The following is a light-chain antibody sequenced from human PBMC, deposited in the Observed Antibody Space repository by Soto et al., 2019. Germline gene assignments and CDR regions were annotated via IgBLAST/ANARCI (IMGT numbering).Light chain of an antibody. CDR3: SSYAGSSSWV. V-gene: IGLV2-23*01. CDR2: EGS. CDR1: SSDVGNYNL. Sequence: QSALTQPASVSGSPGQSITISCTGTSSDVGNYNLVSWYQHHPGKAPKLMIYEGSKRPSGVSNRLSGSKSGNTASLTISGLQAEDEADYYCSSYAGSSSWVFGGGTKVTVL. J-gene: IGLJ3*02.